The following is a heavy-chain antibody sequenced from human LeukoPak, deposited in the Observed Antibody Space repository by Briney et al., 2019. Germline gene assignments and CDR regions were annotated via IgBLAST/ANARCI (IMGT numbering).Heavy chain of an antibody. D-gene: IGHD2-21*01. CDR1: GFTFSSYG. CDR2: ISYDGSNK. J-gene: IGHJ5*02. Sequence: PGGSLRLSCAASGFTFSSYGMHWVRQAPGKGLEWVAVISYDGSNKYYADSVKGRFTISRDNAKNSLCLQMNSLTADDTAVHYCVRAYHPGGWFDPWGQGTLVTVSS. V-gene: IGHV3-30*03. CDR3: VRAYHPGGWFDP.